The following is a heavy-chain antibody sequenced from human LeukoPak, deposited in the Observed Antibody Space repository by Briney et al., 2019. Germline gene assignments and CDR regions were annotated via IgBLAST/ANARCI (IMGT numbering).Heavy chain of an antibody. CDR1: GFSFSGYG. CDR3: ARDPDGDYDFDY. CDR2: INSNGAVI. J-gene: IGHJ4*02. Sequence: PGGSLRLSCAASGFSFSGYGMNWVRRAPGKGLEWLSHINSNGAVISYADSVKGRFTISRDTAKSSLYLQMNSLKIEDTAIYLCARDPDGDYDFDYWGQGTLVTVSS. D-gene: IGHD4-17*01. V-gene: IGHV3-48*01.